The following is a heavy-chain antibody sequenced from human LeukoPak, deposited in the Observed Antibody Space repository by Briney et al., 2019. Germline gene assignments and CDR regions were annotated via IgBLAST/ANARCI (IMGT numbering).Heavy chain of an antibody. J-gene: IGHJ4*02. V-gene: IGHV3-21*01. CDR3: ARVDAALDY. CDR1: GFTFTTYS. Sequence: PGGSLRLSCEASGFTFTTYSMTWVRQTPGEGLEWVSSISTRDTFINYADSVKGRFTISRDNAKNSLFLQMNSLRAEDTAIYYCARVDAALDYWGQGTLVTVSS. D-gene: IGHD6-6*01. CDR2: ISTRDTFI.